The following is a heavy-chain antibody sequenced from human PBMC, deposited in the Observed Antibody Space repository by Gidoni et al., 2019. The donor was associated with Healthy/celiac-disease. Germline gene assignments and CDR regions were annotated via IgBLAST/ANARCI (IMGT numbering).Heavy chain of an antibody. J-gene: IGHJ1*01. V-gene: IGHV1-69*12. CDR3: ARGGGRDGYNSHLLEYFQH. D-gene: IGHD2-15*01. CDR1: GGVFRSYP. CDR2: IIPIFGTA. Sequence: QVPLFQSGAEVNPPGSSVNVSCKPSGGVFRSYPLRWVRQAHGQGLECMGGIIPIFGTANYAHKFQGRITITADESTSTADMELSSLRSEDAAVYYCARGGGRDGYNSHLLEYFQHWGQGTLVTVSS.